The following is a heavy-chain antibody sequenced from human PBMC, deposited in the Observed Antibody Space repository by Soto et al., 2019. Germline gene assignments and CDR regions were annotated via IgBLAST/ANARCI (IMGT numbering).Heavy chain of an antibody. CDR3: ARIYAHSP. CDR2: IYYSGST. Sequence: QLQLQESGPGLVKPSDTLSLTCTVSGCSINSYYWSWMRQPPGKGLEWIGYIYYSGSTTNNPSLKSRVTISLDTSKSQSSQNLSSVTAADTAVYYGARIYAHSPLGQGTLVTVSS. J-gene: IGHJ5*02. V-gene: IGHV4-59*07. D-gene: IGHD4-17*01. CDR1: GCSINSYY.